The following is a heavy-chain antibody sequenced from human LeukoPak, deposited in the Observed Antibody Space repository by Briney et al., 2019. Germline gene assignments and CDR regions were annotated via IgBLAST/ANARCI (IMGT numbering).Heavy chain of an antibody. J-gene: IGHJ4*02. V-gene: IGHV4-59*08. CDR3: ARSQLKYPDY. Sequence: SETLSPTCTVSGGSISSYYWSWIRQPPGKGLDGIGYIYYSGSTNYNPSLKSRVTISVDTSKNQFSLKLSSVTAADTAVYYCARSQLKYPDYWGQGTLVTVSS. D-gene: IGHD5-18*01. CDR2: IYYSGST. CDR1: GGSISSYY.